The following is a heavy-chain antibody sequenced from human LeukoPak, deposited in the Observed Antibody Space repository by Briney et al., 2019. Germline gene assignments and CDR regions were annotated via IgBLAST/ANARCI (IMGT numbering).Heavy chain of an antibody. CDR1: GGSFSGYY. Sequence: SETLSPTCAVYGGSFSGYYWSWIRQPPGKGLEWIGEINHSGSTNYNPSLKSRVTISVDTSKNQFSLKLSSVTAADTAVYYCAKRQGPTSGSYDWFDPWGQGTLVTVSS. CDR3: AKRQGPTSGSYDWFDP. J-gene: IGHJ5*02. CDR2: INHSGST. V-gene: IGHV4-34*01. D-gene: IGHD1-26*01.